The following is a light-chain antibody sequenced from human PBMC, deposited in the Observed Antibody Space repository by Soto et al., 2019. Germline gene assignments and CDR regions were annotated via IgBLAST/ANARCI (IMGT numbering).Light chain of an antibody. V-gene: IGKV2-28*01. CDR3: MQGLKDSSVT. CDR1: QSLLHSNGYTY. CDR2: LTS. J-gene: IGKJ5*01. Sequence: DIVMTQSPLSLPVTPGEPASISCRSSQSLLHSNGYTYLDWYLQKPGQSPQLLIYLTSIRASGVPDRFSGSGSGTDFTLKISRVEAEDVGIYYCMQGLKDSSVTFGQGTRLEIK.